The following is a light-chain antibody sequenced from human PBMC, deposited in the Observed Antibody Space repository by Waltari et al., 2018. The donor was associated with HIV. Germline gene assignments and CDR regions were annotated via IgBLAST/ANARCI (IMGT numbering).Light chain of an antibody. CDR3: QQYYTFPRT. Sequence: DIQITQSPPSLSVSVGQRVTITCRASQTVRSSLAWYQQRPGKAPKSLVYGASKLQTEVPSRFSAGGSGTNFSLTISSLKPEDFATYICQQYYTFPRTFGRGTRVDMK. CDR1: QTVRSS. V-gene: IGKV1D-16*01. J-gene: IGKJ1*01. CDR2: GAS.